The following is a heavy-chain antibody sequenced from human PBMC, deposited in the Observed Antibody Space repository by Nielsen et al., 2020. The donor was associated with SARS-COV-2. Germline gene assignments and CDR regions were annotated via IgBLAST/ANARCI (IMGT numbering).Heavy chain of an antibody. CDR2: IYFDDNM. CDR1: RFSIRTTGVG. Sequence: SGPTLVNPTQTVTLTCSYSRFSIRTTGVGVGWIRQPPRKALDSLSPIYFDDNMRYSPSLWSRLTITKDTSKTQVVLTLSNMDPVDTAAYFCAHTRQSDESSAYRVFDYWGQGTVVTVSS. D-gene: IGHD3-22*01. J-gene: IGHJ4*02. V-gene: IGHV2-5*02. CDR3: AHTRQSDESSAYRVFDY.